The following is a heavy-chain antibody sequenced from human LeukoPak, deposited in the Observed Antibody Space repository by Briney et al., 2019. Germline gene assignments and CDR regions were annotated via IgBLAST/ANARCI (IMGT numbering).Heavy chain of an antibody. J-gene: IGHJ4*02. CDR3: AKDQAYYFSFADY. CDR2: IFYDGSTQ. V-gene: IGHV3-33*06. D-gene: IGHD2/OR15-2a*01. Sequence: GRSLRLSCAASGITFNNYGMHWVRQAPGKGLEWVAVIFYDGSTQHYADSVKGRFTISRDNSKNTVYLQMNNLRAEDTAVYYCAKDQAYYFSFADYWGQGTLVTVSS. CDR1: GITFNNYG.